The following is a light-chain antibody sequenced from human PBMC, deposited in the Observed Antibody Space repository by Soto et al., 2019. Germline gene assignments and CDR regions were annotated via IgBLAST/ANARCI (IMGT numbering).Light chain of an antibody. V-gene: IGLV2-8*01. CDR3: SSFAGSYSPYV. CDR2: QVN. Sequence: QAALTHPPSASGSPGQSVTMSCTGTSSDIGVYDFVSWYQQHPGKAPKVIIYQVNKRPSGVPDRFSGSKSGNTASLTVSGLRPEDEADYFCSSFAGSYSPYVFGTGTKVTVL. CDR1: SSDIGVYDF. J-gene: IGLJ1*01.